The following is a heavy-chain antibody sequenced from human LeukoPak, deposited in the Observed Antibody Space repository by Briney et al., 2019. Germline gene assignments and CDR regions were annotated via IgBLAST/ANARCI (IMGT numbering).Heavy chain of an antibody. CDR2: INHSGST. CDR1: GGSFSGYY. J-gene: IGHJ4*02. V-gene: IGHV4-34*01. CDR3: ARLCQVTSCAKFDY. D-gene: IGHD2-21*02. Sequence: SSQTLSLTCAVYGGSFSGYYWSWIRQPPGKGLEWIGEINHSGSTNYNPSLKSRVTISVDTSKNQFSLKLSSVTAADTAVYYCARLCQVTSCAKFDYWGQGIQVTVSS.